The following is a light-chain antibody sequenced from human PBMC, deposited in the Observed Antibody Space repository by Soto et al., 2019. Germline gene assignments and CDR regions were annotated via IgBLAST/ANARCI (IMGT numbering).Light chain of an antibody. Sequence: EILMTQSPATLSVSPGERVTLSCRASQSVSNNLAWYQQRPGQAPRLLIYGASTTATGIPARFSGSGSGTDFTLTISSLEPEDFAVYYCQQRSNWPLTFGGGTKVDI. V-gene: IGKV3-11*01. CDR3: QQRSNWPLT. J-gene: IGKJ4*01. CDR1: QSVSNN. CDR2: GAS.